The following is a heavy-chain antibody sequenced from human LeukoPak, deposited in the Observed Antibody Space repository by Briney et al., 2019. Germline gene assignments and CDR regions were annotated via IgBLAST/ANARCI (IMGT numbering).Heavy chain of an antibody. CDR2: NYNRGTT. D-gene: IGHD6-13*01. Sequence: SETLSLTCSVSGGSISTYYWSWIRQPPGKGLEWIGYNYNRGTTNYNPSLKSRVTISVDRSKNQFSLSLNSVTAADTAVYYCARERASAGPHFEHWGRGILVTVSS. CDR3: ARERASAGPHFEH. CDR1: GGSISTYY. V-gene: IGHV4-59*01. J-gene: IGHJ4*02.